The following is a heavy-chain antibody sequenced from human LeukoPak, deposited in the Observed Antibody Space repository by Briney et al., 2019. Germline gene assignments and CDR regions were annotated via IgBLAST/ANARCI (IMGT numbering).Heavy chain of an antibody. CDR2: IYGGDNR. Sequence: GGSLRLSCAASGFTVSSAYVSWVRQAPGKGLEWVSSIYGGDNREYSDSVKGRFTISRDDSKNTLHLQMNSLRAEDTAVYYCAKSAYYDSSGFYREYYFDYWGQGTLVTVSS. CDR1: GFTVSSAY. V-gene: IGHV3-53*01. J-gene: IGHJ4*02. CDR3: AKSAYYDSSGFYREYYFDY. D-gene: IGHD3-22*01.